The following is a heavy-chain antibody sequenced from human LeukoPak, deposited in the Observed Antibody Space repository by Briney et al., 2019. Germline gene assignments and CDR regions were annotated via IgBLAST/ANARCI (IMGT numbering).Heavy chain of an antibody. CDR1: GGSISSSSYY. J-gene: IGHJ6*03. CDR3: ARLAIGSGSYYKLSYYYYMDV. D-gene: IGHD3-10*01. CDR2: IYYSGST. Sequence: SETLSLTCTVSGGSISSSSYYWGWIRQPPGKGLEWIGSIYYSGSTYYNPSLKSRVTISVDTSKNQFSLKLSSVTAADTAVYYCARLAIGSGSYYKLSYYYYMDVWGKGTTVTVSS. V-gene: IGHV4-39*01.